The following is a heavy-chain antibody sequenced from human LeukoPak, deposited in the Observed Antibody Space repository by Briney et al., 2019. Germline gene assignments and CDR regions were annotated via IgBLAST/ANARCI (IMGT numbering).Heavy chain of an antibody. J-gene: IGHJ4*02. CDR3: ARHEYSSSTIDY. D-gene: IGHD6-6*01. CDR2: IYYSGST. Sequence: KPSETLSLTCTVSGGSISSYYWGWIRQPPGKGLEWIGSIYYSGSTYYNPSLKSRVTISVDTSKNQFSLKLSSVTAADTAVYYCARHEYSSSTIDYWGQGTLVTVSS. CDR1: GGSISSYY. V-gene: IGHV4-39*01.